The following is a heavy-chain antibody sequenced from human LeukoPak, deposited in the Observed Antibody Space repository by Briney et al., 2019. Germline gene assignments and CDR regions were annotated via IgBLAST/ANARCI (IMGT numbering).Heavy chain of an antibody. CDR3: ARKTGTYLFDY. V-gene: IGHV4-59*08. J-gene: IGHJ4*02. CDR1: GDSMSNFY. Sequence: PSETLSLTCTVSGDSMSNFYWSWLRQPPGKGLEWIGYVYYSGSSFYNPALKSRVTISLDTSKNQFSLKPNSVTAADTAVYYCARKTGTYLFDYWGQGTLVTVSS. D-gene: IGHD1-26*01. CDR2: VYYSGSS.